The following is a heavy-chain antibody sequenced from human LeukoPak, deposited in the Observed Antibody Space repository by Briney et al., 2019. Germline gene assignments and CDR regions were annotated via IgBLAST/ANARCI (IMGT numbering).Heavy chain of an antibody. J-gene: IGHJ4*02. V-gene: IGHV1-8*02. Sequence: GPSVKVSCKASGYTFTGYYMHWVRQATGPGMEWMGWMNPNHSNTGYAQKFQGRVTMTRNPSISTAYMELSSLRSEDTAVYYCARGSPSGDYALHPEVDYWGQGTLVTVSS. CDR1: GYTFTGYY. D-gene: IGHD4-17*01. CDR3: ARGSPSGDYALHPEVDY. CDR2: MNPNHSNT.